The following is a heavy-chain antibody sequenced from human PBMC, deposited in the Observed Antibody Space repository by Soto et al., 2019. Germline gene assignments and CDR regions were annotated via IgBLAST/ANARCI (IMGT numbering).Heavy chain of an antibody. Sequence: GASVKVSCKASGYTFTGYYMHWVRQAPGQGLEWMGWINPNSGGTNYAQKFQGWVTMTRDTSISTAYMELSRLRSDDTAVYYCARAASWVATPWGLDYWGQGTLVTVSS. CDR3: ARAASWVATPWGLDY. D-gene: IGHD5-12*01. J-gene: IGHJ4*02. CDR2: INPNSGGT. CDR1: GYTFTGYY. V-gene: IGHV1-2*04.